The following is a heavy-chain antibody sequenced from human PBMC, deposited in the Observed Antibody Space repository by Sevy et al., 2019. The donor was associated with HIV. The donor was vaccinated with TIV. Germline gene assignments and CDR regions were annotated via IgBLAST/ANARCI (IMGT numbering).Heavy chain of an antibody. J-gene: IGHJ5*02. CDR3: AGQTSGWYDWFDP. CDR2: INPTSGGT. V-gene: IGHV1-2*06. D-gene: IGHD6-19*01. Sequence: ASVKVSCKASAYNFIGYYIHWVRQAPGQGLEWIGRINPTSGGTKYAHKFQGRVTVTIDMSVSKAYTELTRLTSDDTAIYYCAGQTSGWYDWFDPWGPGTLVTVSS. CDR1: AYNFIGYY.